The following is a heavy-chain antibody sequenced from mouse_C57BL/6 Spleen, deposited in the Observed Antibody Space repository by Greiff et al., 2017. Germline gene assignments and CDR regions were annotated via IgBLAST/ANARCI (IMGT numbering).Heavy chain of an antibody. J-gene: IGHJ3*01. D-gene: IGHD1-1*01. Sequence: QVQLQQPGAELVKPGASVKLSCKASGYTFTSSWMHWVKQRPGRGLEWIGRIDPNSGGTKYTEKFKSKATLTVDKPSSTAYMQLSSLTSEDSAVYYCARDYGSSYDAWFAYWGQGTLVTVSA. CDR2: IDPNSGGT. CDR3: ARDYGSSYDAWFAY. CDR1: GYTFTSSW. V-gene: IGHV1-72*01.